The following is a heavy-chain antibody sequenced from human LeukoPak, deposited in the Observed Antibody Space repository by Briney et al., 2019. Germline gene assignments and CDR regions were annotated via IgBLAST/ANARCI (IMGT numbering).Heavy chain of an antibody. J-gene: IGHJ4*02. CDR3: ARRGYYDSSGYDY. CDR2: ISGSSTDL. CDR1: GFIFSSYS. V-gene: IGHV3-21*01. D-gene: IGHD3-22*01. Sequence: GGSLRLSCAAFGFIFSSYSMNWVRQAPGKGLEWVSSISGSSTDLYYADSVKGRFTISRDNAKNSLYLQINSLRAEDTAIYYCARRGYYDSSGYDYWGQGTLVTVSS.